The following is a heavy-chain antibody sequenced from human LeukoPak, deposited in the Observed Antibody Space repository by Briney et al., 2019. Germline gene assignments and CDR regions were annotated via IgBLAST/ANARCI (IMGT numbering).Heavy chain of an antibody. CDR1: GDTFSSYA. CDR2: IIPIFGTA. J-gene: IGHJ4*02. CDR3: ARAVSPTPVAELYLDH. V-gene: IGHV1-69*06. Sequence: SVKVSCKASGDTFSSYAISWVRQAPGQGLEWMGGIIPIFGTANYAQKFQGRVTITADKSTSTAYMELSSLRSEDTAVYYCARAVSPTPVAELYLDHWGQGTLVAVSS. D-gene: IGHD6-19*01.